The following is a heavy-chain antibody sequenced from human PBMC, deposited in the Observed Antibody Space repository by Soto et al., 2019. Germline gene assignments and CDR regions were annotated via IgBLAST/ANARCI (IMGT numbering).Heavy chain of an antibody. J-gene: IGHJ4*02. D-gene: IGHD2-8*02. CDR1: GLGFSNPG. CDR3: ARDYARGWCQF. Sequence: QVQLVESGGGVVQPGPSWRLPCQAQGLGFSNPGMQWVGRTPGKGLEWVALISFDGDKYYVDSVKGRFTISRDNPTNTVYLQMNRLRPEDTAVYYCARDYARGWCQFWGQGTLVTVSS. V-gene: IGHV3-30*03. CDR2: ISFDGDK.